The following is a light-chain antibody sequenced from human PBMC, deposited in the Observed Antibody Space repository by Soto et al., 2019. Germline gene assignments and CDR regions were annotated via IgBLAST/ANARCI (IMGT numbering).Light chain of an antibody. Sequence: VVTQSSSASASLGSSVKLTCTLSSGHSGYIIAWHQQQPGKAPRYLMKLEGSGSYNKGSGVPDRFSGSSSGPDRYLTISNLQFEDEADYYCETWDSNSVVFGGGTKVTVL. J-gene: IGLJ2*01. CDR3: ETWDSNSVV. V-gene: IGLV4-60*02. CDR1: SGHSGYI. CDR2: LEGSGSY.